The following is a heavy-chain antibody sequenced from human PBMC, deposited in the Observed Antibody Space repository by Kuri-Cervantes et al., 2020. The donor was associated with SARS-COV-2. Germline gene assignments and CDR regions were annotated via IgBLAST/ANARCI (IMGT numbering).Heavy chain of an antibody. CDR2: INPNSGGT. D-gene: IGHD4-17*01. J-gene: IGHJ4*02. V-gene: IGHV1-2*02. CDR1: GYTFTGYY. CDR3: ARVGFGDSEIDY. Sequence: ASVKVSCKASGYTFTGYYMHWVRQAPGQGLEWMGWINPNSGGTNYAQKFQGRGTMTRDTSISTAYMELSRLRSADTAVYYCARVGFGDSEIDYWGQGTLVTVSS.